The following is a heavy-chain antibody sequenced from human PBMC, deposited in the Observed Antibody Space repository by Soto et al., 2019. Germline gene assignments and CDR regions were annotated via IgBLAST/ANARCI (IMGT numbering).Heavy chain of an antibody. Sequence: QVQLVQSGAEVKKPGASVKVSCKASGYTFTSYYMHWVRQAPGQGLEWMGIINPSGGSTSYAQKFQGRVTMNRDTSTSTVYMELSSLRSEDTAVYYCAREPLGRWLGSDYYYGMDVWGQGTTVTVSS. J-gene: IGHJ6*02. CDR2: INPSGGST. V-gene: IGHV1-46*01. D-gene: IGHD6-19*01. CDR3: AREPLGRWLGSDYYYGMDV. CDR1: GYTFTSYY.